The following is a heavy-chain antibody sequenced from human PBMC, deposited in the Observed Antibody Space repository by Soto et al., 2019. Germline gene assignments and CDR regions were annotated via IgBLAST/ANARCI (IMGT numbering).Heavy chain of an antibody. D-gene: IGHD3-22*01. CDR1: GYTFTSYG. Sequence: ASVKVSCKASGYTFTSYGISWVRQAPGQGLEWMGWISAYNGNTNYAQKLQGRVTMTTDTSTSTAYMELRSLRSDDTAVYYCARDEGGTGYYDSSGYKFDYWGQGTLVTGSS. V-gene: IGHV1-18*01. CDR3: ARDEGGTGYYDSSGYKFDY. CDR2: ISAYNGNT. J-gene: IGHJ4*02.